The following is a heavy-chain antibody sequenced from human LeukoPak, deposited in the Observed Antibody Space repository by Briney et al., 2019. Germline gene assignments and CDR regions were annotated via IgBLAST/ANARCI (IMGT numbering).Heavy chain of an antibody. J-gene: IGHJ6*03. CDR1: GGSISSYY. D-gene: IGHD4-11*01. Sequence: PSETLSLTCTVSGGSISSYYWSWIRQPPGKGLEGIGYIYYSGSTNYNPSLKSRVTISVDTSKNQFSLKLSSVTAADTAVYYCARDSNSLYYYYMDVWGKGTTVTVSS. CDR2: IYYSGST. V-gene: IGHV4-59*01. CDR3: ARDSNSLYYYYMDV.